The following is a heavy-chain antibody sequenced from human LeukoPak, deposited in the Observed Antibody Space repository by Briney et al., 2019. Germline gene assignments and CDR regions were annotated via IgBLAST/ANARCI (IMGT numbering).Heavy chain of an antibody. CDR2: IYSGGST. CDR1: GFTVSSNY. V-gene: IGHV3-66*02. D-gene: IGHD3-22*01. CDR3: ARDVKDSSGCYYRWTGD. J-gene: IGHJ4*02. Sequence: PGGSLRLSCAASGFTVSSNYMSWVRQAPGKGLEWVSVIYSGGSTYYADSVKGRFTISRDNSKNTLYLQMNSLRAEDTAVYYCARDVKDSSGCYYRWTGDWGQGTLVTVSS.